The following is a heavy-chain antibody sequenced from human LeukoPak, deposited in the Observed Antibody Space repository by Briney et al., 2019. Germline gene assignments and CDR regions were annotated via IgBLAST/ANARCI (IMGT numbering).Heavy chain of an antibody. CDR3: ARDKGYFDSSGTPPAFDI. Sequence: GGSPRLSCAASGFTFSRYSMNWVRQAPGKGLEWLSYISSSTTTIYYADSVKGRFTISRDNPKNSLYLQMNSLRAEDTAVYYCARDKGYFDSSGTPPAFDIWGQGPVVTVSS. J-gene: IGHJ3*02. V-gene: IGHV3-48*01. D-gene: IGHD3-22*01. CDR2: ISSSTTTI. CDR1: GFTFSRYS.